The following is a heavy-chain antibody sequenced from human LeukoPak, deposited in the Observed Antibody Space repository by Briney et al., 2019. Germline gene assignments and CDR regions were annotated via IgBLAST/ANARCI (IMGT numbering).Heavy chain of an antibody. CDR3: ASTTGSYYPTFDS. CDR1: EFIVSSNY. CDR2: IYSGHNT. D-gene: IGHD3-10*01. Sequence: GGSLRLSCAASEFIVSSNYMSWVRQAPGKGLEWVSVIYSGHNTYYADSVKGRFTISRDNSKNTLYLQMNSLRVEDTAMYYCASTTGSYYPTFDSWGQGTLVSVSS. J-gene: IGHJ4*02. V-gene: IGHV3-66*01.